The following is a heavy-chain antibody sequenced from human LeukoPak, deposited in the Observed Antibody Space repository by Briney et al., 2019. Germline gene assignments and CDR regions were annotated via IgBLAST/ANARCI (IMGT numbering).Heavy chain of an antibody. Sequence: PGGSLRLSCAASGFTFSSYSMNWVRQAPGKGLEWVSYISSSSSTIYYADSVKGRFTISRDNAKNSLYLQMNSLRAEDTAVYYCAKECQDYYYYGMDVWGQGTTVTVSS. CDR2: ISSSSSTI. CDR1: GFTFSSYS. CDR3: AKECQDYYYYGMDV. V-gene: IGHV3-48*04. J-gene: IGHJ6*02.